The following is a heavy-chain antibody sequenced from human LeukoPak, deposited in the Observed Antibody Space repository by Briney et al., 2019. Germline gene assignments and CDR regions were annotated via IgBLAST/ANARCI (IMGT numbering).Heavy chain of an antibody. CDR2: INTNTGNP. J-gene: IGHJ4*02. Sequence: ASVKVSCKASGYTFTSYAMNWVRQAPGQGLEWMGWINTNTGNPTYAQGFTGRFVFSLDTSVSTAYLQISSLKAEDTAVYYCARVSAMRSGGSAAGRFGFDYWGQGTLVTVSS. V-gene: IGHV7-4-1*02. D-gene: IGHD2-15*01. CDR3: ARVSAMRSGGSAAGRFGFDY. CDR1: GYTFTSYA.